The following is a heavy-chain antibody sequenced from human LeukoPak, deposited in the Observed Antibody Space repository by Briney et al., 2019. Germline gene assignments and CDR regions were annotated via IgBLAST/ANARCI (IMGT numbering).Heavy chain of an antibody. D-gene: IGHD6-25*01. Sequence: GGSLRLSCAASGFTFSDYYMSWIRQAPGKGLEWVSYISSSGSTIYYAGSVKGRFTISRDNAKNSLYLQMNSLRAEDTAVYYCARGLDAAAGLANFDYWGQGTLVTVSS. CDR3: ARGLDAAAGLANFDY. V-gene: IGHV3-11*01. CDR2: ISSSGSTI. CDR1: GFTFSDYY. J-gene: IGHJ4*02.